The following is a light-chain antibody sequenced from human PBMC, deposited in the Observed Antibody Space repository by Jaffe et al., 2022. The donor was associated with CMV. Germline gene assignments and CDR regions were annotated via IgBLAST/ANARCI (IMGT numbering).Light chain of an antibody. CDR1: EFISNN. V-gene: IGKV3-15*01. CDR2: GAS. J-gene: IGKJ4*01. CDR3: QQSYNWLT. Sequence: EIVMTQSPATLSVSPGERVTLSCRANEFISNNLAWYQQKPGQAPRLLIYGASTRATGVPARFRGSGSGTEFTLTISSLQSEDFAVYYCQQSYNWLTFGGGTKVEI.